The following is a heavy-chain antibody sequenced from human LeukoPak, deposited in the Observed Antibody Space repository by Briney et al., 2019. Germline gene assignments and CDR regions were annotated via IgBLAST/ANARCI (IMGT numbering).Heavy chain of an antibody. D-gene: IGHD1-26*01. CDR2: IYTSGST. CDR1: GGSISSYY. CDR3: ARDGGSYYYYYYGMDV. V-gene: IGHV4-4*07. J-gene: IGHJ6*02. Sequence: PSETLSLTCTVSGGSISSYYWSWVRQPAGKGLEWIGRIYTSGSTNYNPSLKRRVTMSVDTSKNQFSLKLSSVTAADTAVYYCARDGGSYYYYYYGMDVWGQGTTVTVSS.